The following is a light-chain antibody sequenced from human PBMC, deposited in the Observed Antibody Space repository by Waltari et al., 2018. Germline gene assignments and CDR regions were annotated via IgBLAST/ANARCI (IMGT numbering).Light chain of an antibody. V-gene: IGLV1-40*01. CDR1: TSNIGAGHD. Sequence: QSVLTQPPSVSGTPGQRVTISCSGSTSNIGAGHDVHWYQHLPGIAPKLLIYGNNNRPSGVPDRFSGSKAGTSASLAITGLQADDEADYFCQSFDNMLSGGVVFGGGTKLAVL. CDR2: GNN. CDR3: QSFDNMLSGGVV. J-gene: IGLJ2*01.